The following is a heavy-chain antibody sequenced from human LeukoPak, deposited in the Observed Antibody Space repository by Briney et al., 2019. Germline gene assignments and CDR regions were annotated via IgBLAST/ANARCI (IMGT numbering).Heavy chain of an antibody. V-gene: IGHV3-74*01. D-gene: IGHD1-26*01. CDR3: AKDRLGAMMYFDF. Sequence: PGGSLRLSCAASGFIFSSYWMHWVRHAPGKGLAWVSRINTDGSSTSYADSVKGRFTISRDNAKNTLYLQMNSLRAEDTAVYYCAKDRLGAMMYFDFWGQGTLVTVSS. J-gene: IGHJ4*02. CDR2: INTDGSST. CDR1: GFIFSSYW.